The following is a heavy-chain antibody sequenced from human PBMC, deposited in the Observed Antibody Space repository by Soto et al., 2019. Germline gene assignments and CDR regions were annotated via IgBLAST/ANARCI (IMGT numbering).Heavy chain of an antibody. CDR2: INTYNGNT. CDR3: AMVDVYVTPSPQDV. V-gene: IGHV1-18*01. D-gene: IGHD3-16*01. J-gene: IGHJ6*02. CDR1: GYTFTRYG. Sequence: QVQLVQSGAEVKNPGASVKVSCKASGYTFTRYGIGWARQAPGQGLEWMGWINTYNGNTNYAQNVQGRVTLTTDTSPSTAYMELRSLRSNDTAIYYCAMVDVYVTPSPQDVWGQGTTVIVSS.